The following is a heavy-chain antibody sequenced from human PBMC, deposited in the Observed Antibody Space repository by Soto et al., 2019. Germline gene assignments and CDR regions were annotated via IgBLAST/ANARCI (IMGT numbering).Heavy chain of an antibody. CDR2: ISGSGGST. J-gene: IGHJ3*02. D-gene: IGHD3-22*01. V-gene: IGHV3-23*01. CDR1: GFTFRSYA. CDR3: AKDEPSYDSSGYYGPDAFDI. Sequence: GGSQNLSCAASGFTFRSYAMSWVRPTPGKGLEWVSAISGSGGSTYYADSVKGRFTISRDNSKNTLYLQMNSLRAEDTAVYYCAKDEPSYDSSGYYGPDAFDIWGQGTMVTVSS.